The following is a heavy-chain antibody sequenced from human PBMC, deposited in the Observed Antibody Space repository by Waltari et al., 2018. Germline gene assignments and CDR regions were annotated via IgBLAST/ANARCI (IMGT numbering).Heavy chain of an antibody. V-gene: IGHV5-51*03. J-gene: IGHJ4*02. CDR3: VRPPVQPGFGESSFDY. Sequence: EVQLVQSGAEVKKPGESLKISCKGSGYSFTTYLIGGVRQMPGKGREWVGIIYPGDSDTRYSPSFQGQVTISADKSISTAYLQWSSLKASDTAMYYCVRPPVQPGFGESSFDYWGQGTLVTVSS. D-gene: IGHD3-10*01. CDR1: GYSFTTYL. CDR2: IYPGDSDT.